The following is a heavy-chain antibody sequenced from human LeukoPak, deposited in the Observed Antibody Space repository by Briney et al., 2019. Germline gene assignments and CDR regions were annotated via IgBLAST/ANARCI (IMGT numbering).Heavy chain of an antibody. D-gene: IGHD3-3*01. J-gene: IGHJ5*02. CDR2: MYYSGAT. Sequence: SETLSLTCTVSGASISDGHYYWGWIRQTPGKGLEWIASMYYSGATYYHPSLKSRVTISVNTSTNQLSLKLSSVTAADTAVYYCARQSITLSDWLDPWGQGSLVIVSS. V-gene: IGHV4-39*01. CDR1: GASISDGHYY. CDR3: ARQSITLSDWLDP.